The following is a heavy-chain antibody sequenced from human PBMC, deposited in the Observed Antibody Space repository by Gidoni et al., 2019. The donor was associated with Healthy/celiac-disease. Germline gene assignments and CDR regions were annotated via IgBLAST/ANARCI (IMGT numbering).Heavy chain of an antibody. V-gene: IGHV1-2*04. J-gene: IGHJ2*01. CDR2: INPNSGGT. CDR3: ARVRGDYGDYDYWYFDL. D-gene: IGHD4-17*01. CDR1: GSPFTGSF. Sequence: QVQLVQSGAEVKKPGASVKVSCQASGSPFTGSFMHWVRQAPGQGLEWMGWINPNSGGTNYAQKFQGWVTMTRDTSISTAYMELSRLRSDDTAVYYCARVRGDYGDYDYWYFDLWGRGTLVTVSS.